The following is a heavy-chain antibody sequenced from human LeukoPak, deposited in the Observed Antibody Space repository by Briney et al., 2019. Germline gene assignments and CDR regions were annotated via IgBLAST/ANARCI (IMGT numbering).Heavy chain of an antibody. V-gene: IGHV4-39*07. CDR3: AREGYYYDSSGSSFDY. CDR1: GGSISSSSYY. Sequence: PSETLSLTCTVSGGSISSSSYYWGWIRQPPGKGLEWIGSIYYSGSTYYNPSLKSRVTISVDTSKNQFSLKLSSVTAADTAVYYCAREGYYYDSSGSSFDYWGQGTLVTVSS. D-gene: IGHD3-22*01. CDR2: IYYSGST. J-gene: IGHJ4*02.